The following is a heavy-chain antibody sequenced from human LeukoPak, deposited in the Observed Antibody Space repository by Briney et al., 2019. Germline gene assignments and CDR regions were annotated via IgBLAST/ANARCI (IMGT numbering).Heavy chain of an antibody. CDR3: TRDHSSGWYNYY. Sequence: PGGSLRLACTTSGFTFGDYAMSWVRQAPGKGLEWVGFIRSKAYGGTTEYAASVKGRFTISRDDSKSIAYLQMNSLKTEDTAVYYCTRDHSSGWYNYYWGQGTLVTVSS. J-gene: IGHJ4*02. CDR1: GFTFGDYA. CDR2: IRSKAYGGTT. D-gene: IGHD6-19*01. V-gene: IGHV3-49*04.